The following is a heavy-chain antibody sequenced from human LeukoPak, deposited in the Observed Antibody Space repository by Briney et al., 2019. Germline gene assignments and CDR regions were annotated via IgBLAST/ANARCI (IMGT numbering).Heavy chain of an antibody. Sequence: SVKVSCKASGGTFSSYAISWVRQDPAPRLEGMGGIIPIFVIANYVQKFQGRVTITTDESTSTAYMELSSLRSEDTAVYYCATLDGYCSSTSCPYYYYYMDVWGKGTTVTVSS. CDR3: ATLDGYCSSTSCPYYYYYMDV. CDR1: GGTFSSYA. CDR2: IIPIFVIA. D-gene: IGHD2-2*01. J-gene: IGHJ6*03. V-gene: IGHV1-69*05.